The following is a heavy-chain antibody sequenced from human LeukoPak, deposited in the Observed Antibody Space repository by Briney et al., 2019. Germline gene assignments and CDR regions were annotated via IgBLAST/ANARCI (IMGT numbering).Heavy chain of an antibody. CDR1: GGSISSSNW. CDR2: IYHSGST. Sequence: SETLSLTCAVSGGSISSSNWWSWVRQPPGKGLEWIGEIYHSGSTNYNPSLKSRVTISVDKSKNQFSLKLSSVTSADTAVYYCNVGQWLVPLGYWGQGTLVTVSS. D-gene: IGHD6-19*01. V-gene: IGHV4-4*02. J-gene: IGHJ4*02. CDR3: NVGQWLVPLGY.